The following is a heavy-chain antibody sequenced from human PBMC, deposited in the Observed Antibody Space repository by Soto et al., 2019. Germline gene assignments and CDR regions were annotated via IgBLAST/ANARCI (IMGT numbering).Heavy chain of an antibody. CDR1: GYTFTSYG. D-gene: IGHD2-2*01. CDR2: ISAYNGNT. Sequence: GASVKVSCKASGYTFTSYGISWVRQAPGQGLEWMGWISAYNGNTNYAQKLQGRVTMTTDTSTSTAYMELRSLRSDDTAVYYCAIVMAGVVVPAAIVDYYYYMDVWGKGTTVTVSS. J-gene: IGHJ6*03. V-gene: IGHV1-18*01. CDR3: AIVMAGVVVPAAIVDYYYYMDV.